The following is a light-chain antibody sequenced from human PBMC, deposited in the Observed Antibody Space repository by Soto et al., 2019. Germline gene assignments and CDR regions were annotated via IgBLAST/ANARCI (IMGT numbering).Light chain of an antibody. J-gene: IGLJ2*01. V-gene: IGLV2-23*01. CDR1: SGDVGNYYL. Sequence: QSALTQPASVSGSPGQSITVSCTATSGDVGNYYLVSWYQHHPGKAPKLLIYEGNKRPSGVSSRFSGSKSGNTASLTVSGLQAEDEDDYYCSSYAGGATPVVFGGGTKVTVL. CDR2: EGN. CDR3: SSYAGGATPVV.